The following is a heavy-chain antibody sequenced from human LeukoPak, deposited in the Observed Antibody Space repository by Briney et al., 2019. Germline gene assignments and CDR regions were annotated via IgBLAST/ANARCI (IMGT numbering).Heavy chain of an antibody. J-gene: IGHJ4*02. CDR2: ISSSSSYI. CDR3: ARGWFGESSRVLDY. V-gene: IGHV3-21*01. D-gene: IGHD3-10*01. CDR1: GFPFSSYS. Sequence: GSLRLSCAASGFPFSSYSMNWVRQAPGKGLEWVSSISSSSSYIYYADSVKGRFTISRDNAKNSLYLQMNSLRAEDTAVYYCARGWFGESSRVLDYWGQGTLVTVSS.